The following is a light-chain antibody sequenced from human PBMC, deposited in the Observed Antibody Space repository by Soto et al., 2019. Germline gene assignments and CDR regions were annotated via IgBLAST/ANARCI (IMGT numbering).Light chain of an antibody. J-gene: IGKJ1*01. V-gene: IGKV3-20*01. CDR3: QQYASAPFS. CDR2: AAS. CDR1: HSINTSF. Sequence: EIVLTQSPGTLSLSPGDRATLSCRASHSINTSFLAWFQQKPGQAPRLLIYAASTRATGIPDRFSGSASETDFTLTINRLEPEDSAAYYCQQYASAPFSLGQGTKVDIK.